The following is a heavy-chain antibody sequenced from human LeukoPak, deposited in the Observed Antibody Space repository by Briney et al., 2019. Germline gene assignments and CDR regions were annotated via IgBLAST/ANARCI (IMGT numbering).Heavy chain of an antibody. Sequence: ASVKVSCKASGYTFTSYDINWVRQATGQGLEWMGWMNPNSGNTGYAQKFQGRVTMTRNTSISTAYMELSSLRSEDTAVYYCARRPVTTNPFDYWGQGTLVTVSS. CDR1: GYTFTSYD. CDR3: ARRPVTTNPFDY. CDR2: MNPNSGNT. J-gene: IGHJ4*02. D-gene: IGHD4-17*01. V-gene: IGHV1-8*01.